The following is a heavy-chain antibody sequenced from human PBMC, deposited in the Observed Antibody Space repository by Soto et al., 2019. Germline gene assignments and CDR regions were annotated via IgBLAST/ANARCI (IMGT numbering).Heavy chain of an antibody. Sequence: PSETLSLTCAVYGGSISSYYLSWIRQPPGKGLEWIGYIYFRGSTNYNPSLKSRVTISIDTSKNQFSLNLSSVTAADTAVYYCAGRSGFGSYYYAMDVWGQGTTVTVSS. V-gene: IGHV4-59*08. J-gene: IGHJ6*02. CDR3: AGRSGFGSYYYAMDV. CDR1: GGSISSYY. D-gene: IGHD3-10*01. CDR2: IYFRGST.